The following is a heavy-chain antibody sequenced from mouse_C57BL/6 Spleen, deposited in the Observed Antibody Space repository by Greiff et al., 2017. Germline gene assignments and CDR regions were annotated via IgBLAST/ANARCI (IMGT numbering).Heavy chain of an antibody. D-gene: IGHD1-1*01. CDR1: GYTFTSYW. CDR2: IHPNSGST. Sequence: VQLQQPGAELVKPGASVKLSCKASGYTFTSYWMHWVKQRPGQGLEWIGMIHPNSGSTNYNEKFKSKATLTVDKSSSTAYMQLSSLTSEDSAVYYCARDYYGSHYFDYWGQGTTLTVSS. V-gene: IGHV1-64*01. CDR3: ARDYYGSHYFDY. J-gene: IGHJ2*01.